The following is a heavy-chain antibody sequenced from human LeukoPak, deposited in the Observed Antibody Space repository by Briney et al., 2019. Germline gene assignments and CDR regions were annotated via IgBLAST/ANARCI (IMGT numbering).Heavy chain of an antibody. Sequence: GESLKISCKGSGYSFTNYWIGWVRQMPGKGLEWMGIIYPGDSDTLYSPSFQGQVTISADKSITTAYLQWSSLKASDTAIYYCASHHPVEMAYWGQGTLVTVSS. CDR1: GYSFTNYW. D-gene: IGHD5-24*01. CDR3: ASHHPVEMAY. V-gene: IGHV5-51*01. CDR2: IYPGDSDT. J-gene: IGHJ4*02.